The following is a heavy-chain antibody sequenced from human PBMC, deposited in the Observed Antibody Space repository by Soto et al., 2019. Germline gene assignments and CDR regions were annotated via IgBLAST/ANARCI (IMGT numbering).Heavy chain of an antibody. CDR2: INHSGST. J-gene: IGHJ4*02. CDR3: ARVPDY. CDR1: GGSFSGYY. Sequence: ASETLSLTCAVYGGSFSGYYWSWIRQPPGKGLEWIGEINHSGSTNYNPSLKSRVTISVDRSKNQFSLKLSSVTAADTAVYYCARVPDYWGQGTLVTVS. V-gene: IGHV4-34*01.